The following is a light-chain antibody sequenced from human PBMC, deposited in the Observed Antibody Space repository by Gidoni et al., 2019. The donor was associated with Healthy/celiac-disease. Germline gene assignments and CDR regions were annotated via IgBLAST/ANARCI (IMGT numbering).Light chain of an antibody. CDR3: QQYDNLLLT. CDR1: QDISYY. J-gene: IGKJ1*01. Sequence: DIQMTQSPSSLSASVGDRVTITCQASQDISYYLNWYQQKPGKAPKLLIYDASNLETGVPSRFSGSGSGTDFTFTIRGLEPEAIAKYYCQQYDNLLLTFGQGTKVEIK. V-gene: IGKV1-33*01. CDR2: DAS.